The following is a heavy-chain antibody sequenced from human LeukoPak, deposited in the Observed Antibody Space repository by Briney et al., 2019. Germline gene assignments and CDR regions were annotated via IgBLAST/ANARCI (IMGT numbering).Heavy chain of an antibody. V-gene: IGHV4-4*09. D-gene: IGHD3-22*01. J-gene: IGHJ3*02. CDR1: GGSVTGYY. CDR2: IHASGAT. CDR3: ARHDEVPVIKNGFDI. Sequence: SATLSLTCTVSGGSVTGYYWSWIRQPPGKGLEWIGYIHASGATLHYPSLRSRVTMSLDTTENHFSLNLRSVTAADTAVYYCARHDEVPVIKNGFDIWGQGTVVTVSS.